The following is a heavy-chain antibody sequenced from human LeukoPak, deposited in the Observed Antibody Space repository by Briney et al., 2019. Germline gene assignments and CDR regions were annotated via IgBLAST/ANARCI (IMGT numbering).Heavy chain of an antibody. J-gene: IGHJ4*02. CDR3: ARQGYDYYDSSGYLGY. CDR2: INHSGST. D-gene: IGHD3-22*01. V-gene: IGHV4-34*01. CDR1: GGSFSGYY. Sequence: SETLSLTCAVYGGSFSGYYWSWIRQPPGKGLEWIGEINHSGSTNYNPSLKSRVTISVDTSKNQFSLKLSSVTAADTAVYYCARQGYDYYDSSGYLGYWGQGTLVTVSS.